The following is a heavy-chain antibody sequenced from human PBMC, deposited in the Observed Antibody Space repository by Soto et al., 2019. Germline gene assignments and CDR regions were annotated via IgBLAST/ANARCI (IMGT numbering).Heavy chain of an antibody. CDR3: ARHNYDSSGYYHSEYGMDV. Sequence: PSETLSLTCAVYGGSFSGYYWSCIRQPPGKGLEWIGEINHSGSTNYNPSLKSRVTISVDTSKNQFSLKLSSVTAADTAVYYCARHNYDSSGYYHSEYGMDVWGEGSTVT. J-gene: IGHJ6*02. CDR1: GGSFSGYY. CDR2: INHSGST. V-gene: IGHV4-34*01. D-gene: IGHD3-22*01.